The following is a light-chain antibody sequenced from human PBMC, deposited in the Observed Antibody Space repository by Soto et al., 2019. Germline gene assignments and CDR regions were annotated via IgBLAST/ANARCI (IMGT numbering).Light chain of an antibody. V-gene: IGKV1-39*01. CDR3: QQSHSKPLT. Sequence: DIQMTQSPSSRSASVGDRVTITCRASQSISKYVNWYQHKPGKAPTVLIHAASSLQSGVPSRFSGSGSGTDFFLTISSLQPEDFAVYYCQQSHSKPLTFGGGTKVEIK. J-gene: IGKJ4*01. CDR1: QSISKY. CDR2: AAS.